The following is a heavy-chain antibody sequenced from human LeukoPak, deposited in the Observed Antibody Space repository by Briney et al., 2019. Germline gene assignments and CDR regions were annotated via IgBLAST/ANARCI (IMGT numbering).Heavy chain of an antibody. CDR1: GFTVSSKY. D-gene: IGHD6-13*01. J-gene: IGHJ2*01. Sequence: TGGSLRLSCAASGFTVSSKYMSWVRQAPGKGLEWVSVIYTGGDTYYADSVKGRFTISRDNSKNTLYLQMNTLRAEDTAVYYCARAESSNWYWYFDLWGRGTLVTVSS. V-gene: IGHV3-53*01. CDR2: IYTGGDT. CDR3: ARAESSNWYWYFDL.